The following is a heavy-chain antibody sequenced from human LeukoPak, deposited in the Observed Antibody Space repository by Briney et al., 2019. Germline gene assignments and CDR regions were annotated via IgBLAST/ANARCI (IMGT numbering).Heavy chain of an antibody. CDR2: IYTAGTT. CDR1: GFTFSSYW. CDR3: ARDLNSRPF. V-gene: IGHV3-66*01. Sequence: GGSLRLSCAASGFTFSSYWMSWVRQAPGKGLEWISIIYTAGTTYYADSLKGRFIISRDISQNTLYLQMNSLRAEDTAVYYCARDLNSRPFWGQGTTVTVSS. J-gene: IGHJ6*02. D-gene: IGHD6-13*01.